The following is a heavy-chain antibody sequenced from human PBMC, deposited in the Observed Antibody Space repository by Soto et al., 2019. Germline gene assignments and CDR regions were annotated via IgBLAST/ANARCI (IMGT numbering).Heavy chain of an antibody. CDR1: GGTFSSYA. CDR2: IIPIVGRA. Sequence: QVQLVQSGAEVKKPGSSVKVSCKASGGTFSSYAISWVRQAPGQGLEWMGGIIPIVGRANYAQKFQGRVTITADESTSTAYMELSSLRSEDTAVYYCARDSVRGYSGYGPKDYWGQGTLVTVSS. V-gene: IGHV1-69*01. D-gene: IGHD5-12*01. J-gene: IGHJ4*02. CDR3: ARDSVRGYSGYGPKDY.